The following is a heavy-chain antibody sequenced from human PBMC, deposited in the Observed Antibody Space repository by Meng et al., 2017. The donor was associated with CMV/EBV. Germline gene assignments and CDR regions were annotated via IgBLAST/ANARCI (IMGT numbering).Heavy chain of an antibody. D-gene: IGHD3-22*01. J-gene: IGHJ3*02. CDR2: INPNSGGT. CDR1: GYTFTGYY. CDR3: ARASSGYGSAFDI. Sequence: ASVKVSCKASGYTFTGYYMHWLRQAPGQGLEWMGWINPNSGGTNYAQKFQGRVTMTRDTSISTAYMELSRLRSDDTAVYYCARASSGYGSAFDIWGQGTMVTVSS. V-gene: IGHV1-2*02.